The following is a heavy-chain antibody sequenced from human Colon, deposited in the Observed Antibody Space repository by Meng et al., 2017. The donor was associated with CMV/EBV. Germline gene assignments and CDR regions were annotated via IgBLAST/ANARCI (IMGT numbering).Heavy chain of an antibody. CDR3: AAAAGTSSDDYYGMDV. J-gene: IGHJ6*02. D-gene: IGHD6-13*01. CDR1: GFTFRTYG. CDR2: IRYDGSKT. V-gene: IGHV3-30*02. Sequence: GGSLRLSCAAPGFTFRTYGMHWVRQAPGKGLEWVAFIRYDGSKTYSADSVKGRFTISRDNSKNTLYLQMNSLRAEDTAVYYCAAAAGTSSDDYYGMDVWGQGTTVTVSS.